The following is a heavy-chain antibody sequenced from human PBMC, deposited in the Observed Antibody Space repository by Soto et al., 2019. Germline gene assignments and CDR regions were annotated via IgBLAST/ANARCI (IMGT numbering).Heavy chain of an antibody. CDR3: ARGRRTSRNTGVWFDP. CDR1: GGAIDSSNW. J-gene: IGHJ5*02. CDR2: IHHTGST. D-gene: IGHD3-10*01. V-gene: IGHV4-4*02. Sequence: QLHLQESGPGLVNPSGTLSLTCSVLGGAIDSSNWWTWVRQVPEKGLEWIGEIHHTGSTNYNPSLKSRVTISIDKSTKQFSVDLPSLTAADTAIYYCARGRRTSRNTGVWFDPWGPGTMVTVSS.